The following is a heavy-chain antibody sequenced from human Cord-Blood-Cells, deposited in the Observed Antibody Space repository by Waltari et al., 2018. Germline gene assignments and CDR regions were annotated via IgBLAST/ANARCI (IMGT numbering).Heavy chain of an antibody. CDR2: IYHSGST. CDR3: ARGPGYCSSTSCYWYFDL. CDR1: GGSISSGGYS. D-gene: IGHD2-2*01. V-gene: IGHV4-30-2*01. J-gene: IGHJ2*01. Sequence: QLQLQESGSGLVKPSQTLSLTCAVSGGSISSGGYSWRWIRQPPGKGLEWIGYIYHSGSTYDNPTLKSRVTISVDRSKSQFALKLSAVTAADTAVYYCARGPGYCSSTSCYWYFDLWGRGTLVTVSS.